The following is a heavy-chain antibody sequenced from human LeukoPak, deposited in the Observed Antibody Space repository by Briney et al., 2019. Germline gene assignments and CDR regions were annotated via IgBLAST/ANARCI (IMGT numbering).Heavy chain of an antibody. CDR3: AGSKDWFDP. Sequence: PSETLSLTCTVSGASISSYYWSWIRQPPGKGLEWIGYISYSGSTNYNPSLKSRVTMSVDTSKNQFSLKLSSVTAADTAVYYCAGSKDWFDPWGQGILVTVSS. V-gene: IGHV4-59*01. J-gene: IGHJ5*02. D-gene: IGHD4-11*01. CDR1: GASISSYY. CDR2: ISYSGST.